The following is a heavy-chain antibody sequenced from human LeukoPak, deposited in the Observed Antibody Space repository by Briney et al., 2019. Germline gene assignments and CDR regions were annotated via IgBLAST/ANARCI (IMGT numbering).Heavy chain of an antibody. D-gene: IGHD5-24*01. CDR2: ISGSGVYT. Sequence: GGSLRLSCAASGFTFDSYGMNWVRQAPGKGLEWVSGISGSGVYTYYGDSVKGRFTISRDNSKNTLYLVMNSLRVDDTAVYYCAKAVDLATISVDIWGQGTMVTVSS. CDR3: AKAVDLATISVDI. J-gene: IGHJ3*02. CDR1: GFTFDSYG. V-gene: IGHV3-23*01.